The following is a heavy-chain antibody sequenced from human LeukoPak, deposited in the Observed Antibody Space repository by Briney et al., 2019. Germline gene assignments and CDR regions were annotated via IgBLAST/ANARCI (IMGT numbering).Heavy chain of an antibody. CDR1: GYIFTSYW. CDR2: IYPGDSDT. J-gene: IGHJ4*02. CDR3: AREKRYYGSGSYFSY. Sequence: GESLKISCKGSGYIFTSYWIGWVRQMPGKGLEWMGIIYPGDSDTRYSPSFQGQVTISADKSISTAYLQWSSLKASDTAMYYCAREKRYYGSGSYFSYWGQGTLVTVSS. V-gene: IGHV5-51*01. D-gene: IGHD3-10*01.